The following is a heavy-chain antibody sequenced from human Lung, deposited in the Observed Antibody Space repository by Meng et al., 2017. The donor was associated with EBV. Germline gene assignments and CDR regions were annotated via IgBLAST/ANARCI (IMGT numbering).Heavy chain of an antibody. J-gene: IGHJ4*02. CDR1: GFTFSART. V-gene: IGHV3-21*01. CDR2: ISRSSSLV. D-gene: IGHD3-22*01. Sequence: EVQLVECGGGLVKPGGSLRLSCTASGFTFSARTLNWVRQGPGQGLEWISSISRSSSLVFYADSVKGRFVISRDNAQNSLYLQMNSLRVEDTAIYYCVRGDSRDYWGQGTMVTVSA. CDR3: VRGDSRDY.